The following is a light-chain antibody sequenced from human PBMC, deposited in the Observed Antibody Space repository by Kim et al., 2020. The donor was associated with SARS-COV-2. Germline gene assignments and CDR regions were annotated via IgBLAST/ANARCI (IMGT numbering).Light chain of an antibody. J-gene: IGLJ3*02. CDR2: RDR. Sequence: VALGQTARITCGGSSIGAQSVHWDQQKPGQAPVLVIYRDRNRPSGIPERFSDSNSGNTATLTISRAQAGDEADYYCHVWDSNTAVFGGGTRLSVL. V-gene: IGLV3-9*01. CDR3: HVWDSNTAV. CDR1: SIGAQS.